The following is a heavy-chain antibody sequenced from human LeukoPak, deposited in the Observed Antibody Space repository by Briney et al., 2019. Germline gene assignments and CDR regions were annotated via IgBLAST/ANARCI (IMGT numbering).Heavy chain of an antibody. V-gene: IGHV4-31*03. CDR3: ARSPDDAFDI. CDR1: GGSISSGGHY. CDR2: IYHTGTT. J-gene: IGHJ3*02. Sequence: SETLSLTCTVSGGSISSGGHYWTWIRQHPGKGLEWIAYIYHTGTTYYNPSLKSRVNISVDTSKNQFSLKLSSVTAADTAVYYCARSPDDAFDIWGQGIMVTVSS.